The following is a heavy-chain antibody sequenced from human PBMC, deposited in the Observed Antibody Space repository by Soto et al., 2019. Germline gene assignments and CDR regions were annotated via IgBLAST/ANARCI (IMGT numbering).Heavy chain of an antibody. D-gene: IGHD6-6*01. Sequence: SETLSLTCAVSGGSISSGGYSWSWIRQPPGKGLEWIGYIYHSGSTYYNPSLKSRVTISVDRSKNQFSLKLSSVTAADTAVYYCARVPVAAYNWFDPWGQGTLVTVSS. CDR3: ARVPVAAYNWFDP. V-gene: IGHV4-30-2*01. CDR1: GGSISSGGYS. CDR2: IYHSGST. J-gene: IGHJ5*02.